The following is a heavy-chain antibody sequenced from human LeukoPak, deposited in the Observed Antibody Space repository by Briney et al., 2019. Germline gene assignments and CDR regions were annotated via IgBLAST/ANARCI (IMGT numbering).Heavy chain of an antibody. J-gene: IGHJ6*03. Sequence: SETMSLTCTVSDGSISSSSYYWGWIRQPPGKGLEWIGSIYYGSVFYSVSTYYNPSLKSRVTMSGDTSKNEVSLKLSSVPAALTAAYYCARIGYCSGGSCYYYYYMGGWGKGTTVTAAS. CDR2: IYYGSVFYSVST. CDR1: DGSISSSSYY. V-gene: IGHV4-39*07. D-gene: IGHD2-15*01. CDR3: ARIGYCSGGSCYYYYYMGG.